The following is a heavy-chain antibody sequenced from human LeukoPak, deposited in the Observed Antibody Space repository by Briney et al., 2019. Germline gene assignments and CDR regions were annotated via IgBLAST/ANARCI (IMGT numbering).Heavy chain of an antibody. CDR2: IYYSGST. CDR1: GGSISSGSYY. V-gene: IGHV4-39*01. J-gene: IGHJ5*02. D-gene: IGHD3-10*01. Sequence: PTQTLSLTCTVSGGSISSGSYYWSWIRQPPGKGLEWIGSIYYSGSTYYNPSLKSRVTISVDTSKNQFSLKLSSVTAADTAVYYCARHATLWFGEDGFDPWGQGTLVTVSS. CDR3: ARHATLWFGEDGFDP.